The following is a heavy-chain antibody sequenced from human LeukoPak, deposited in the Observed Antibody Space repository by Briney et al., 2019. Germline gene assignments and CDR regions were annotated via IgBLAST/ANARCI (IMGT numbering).Heavy chain of an antibody. V-gene: IGHV4-30-2*01. CDR1: GGSISSGGYS. J-gene: IGHJ4*02. CDR3: ARGLAGNGDYVHDY. D-gene: IGHD4-17*01. Sequence: SETLSLTCAVSGGSISSGGYSWSWIRQPPGKGLEWIGYIYHSGSTYYNPSLKSRVTISVDRSKNQFSLKLSSVTAADTAVYYCARGLAGNGDYVHDYWGQGTLVTVSS. CDR2: IYHSGST.